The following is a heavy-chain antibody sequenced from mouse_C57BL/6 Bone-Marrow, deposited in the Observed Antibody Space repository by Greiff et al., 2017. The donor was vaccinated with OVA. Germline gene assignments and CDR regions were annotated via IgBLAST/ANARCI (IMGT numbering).Heavy chain of an antibody. V-gene: IGHV1-50*01. CDR3: ASLYDGYYVYAMDY. Sequence: QVQLQQPGAELVKPGASVKLSCKASGYTFTSYWMQWVKQRPGQGLEWIGEIDPSDSYTNYNQKFKGKATLTADTSSNTAYLQLSSLTSEDSAVYYCASLYDGYYVYAMDYWGQGTSVTVSS. CDR2: IDPSDSYT. D-gene: IGHD2-3*01. CDR1: GYTFTSYW. J-gene: IGHJ4*01.